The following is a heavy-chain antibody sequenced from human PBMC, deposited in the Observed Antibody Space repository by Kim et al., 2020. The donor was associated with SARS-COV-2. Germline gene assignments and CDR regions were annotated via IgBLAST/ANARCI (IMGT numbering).Heavy chain of an antibody. CDR3: ARDRSSSWYDAFDI. D-gene: IGHD6-13*01. V-gene: IGHV4-34*01. J-gene: IGHJ3*02. CDR1: GGSFSGYY. Sequence: SETLSLTCAVYGGSFSGYYWSWIRQPPGKGLEWIGEINHSGSTNYNPSLKSRVTISVDTSKNQFSLKLSSVTAADTAVYYCARDRSSSWYDAFDIWGQETMGTVSS. CDR2: INHSGST.